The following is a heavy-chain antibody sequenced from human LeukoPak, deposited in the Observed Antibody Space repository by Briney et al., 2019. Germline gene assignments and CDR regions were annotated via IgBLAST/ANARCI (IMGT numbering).Heavy chain of an antibody. Sequence: GAPVKVSCKASGYTFTSYYMHWVRQAPGQGLEWMGIINPSGGSTSYAQKFQGRVTMTRDTSTSTVYMELSSLRFEDTAVYYCARGRVYYDSSGPKGVHWGQGTLVTVSS. CDR2: INPSGGST. CDR1: GYTFTSYY. D-gene: IGHD3-22*01. CDR3: ARGRVYYDSSGPKGVH. V-gene: IGHV1-46*01. J-gene: IGHJ4*02.